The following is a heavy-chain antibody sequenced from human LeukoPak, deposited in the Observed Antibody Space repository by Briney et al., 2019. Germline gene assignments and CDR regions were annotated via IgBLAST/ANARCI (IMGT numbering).Heavy chain of an antibody. V-gene: IGHV4-59*01. D-gene: IGHD3-10*01. CDR3: ARGSAVRGVIVLDY. Sequence: SETLSLTCTVSGGSISSYYWSWIRQPPGKGLEWIGYIYYSGSTYYNPSLKSRVTISVDTSKNQFSLKLSSVTAADTAVYYCARGSAVRGVIVLDYWGQGTLVTVSS. CDR2: IYYSGST. J-gene: IGHJ4*02. CDR1: GGSISSYY.